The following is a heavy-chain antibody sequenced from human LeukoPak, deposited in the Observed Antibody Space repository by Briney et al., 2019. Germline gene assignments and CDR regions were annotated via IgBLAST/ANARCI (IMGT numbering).Heavy chain of an antibody. CDR2: IYYSGST. J-gene: IGHJ4*02. CDR3: ASAVLRFLELDY. Sequence: SETLSLTCTVSGGSISSSSYYWGWIRQSPGKGLEWIGSIYYSGSTYYNPSLKSRVTISVDTSKNQFSLKLSSVTAADTAVYYCASAVLRFLELDYWGQGTLVTVSS. V-gene: IGHV4-39*01. CDR1: GGSISSSSYY. D-gene: IGHD3-3*01.